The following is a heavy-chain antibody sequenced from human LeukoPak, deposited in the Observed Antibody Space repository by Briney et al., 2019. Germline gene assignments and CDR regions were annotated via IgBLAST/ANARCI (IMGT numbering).Heavy chain of an antibody. V-gene: IGHV1-69*05. CDR2: IIPIFGTA. J-gene: IGHJ6*03. Sequence: SVKVSCKASGGTFSSYAISWVRQAPGQGLEWMGRIIPIFGTANYAQKFQGRVTITTDESTSTAYMELSSLRSEDTAVYYCARDREMATIIRLGDYYMDVWGKGTTVIVSS. CDR3: ARDREMATIIRLGDYYMDV. D-gene: IGHD5-24*01. CDR1: GGTFSSYA.